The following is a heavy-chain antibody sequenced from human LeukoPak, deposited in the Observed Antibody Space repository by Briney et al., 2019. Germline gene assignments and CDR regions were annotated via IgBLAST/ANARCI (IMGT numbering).Heavy chain of an antibody. D-gene: IGHD3-22*01. CDR2: ISSSSSTI. Sequence: GGSLRLSCAASGFTFSSYSMNWVRQAPGKGLEWVSYISSSSSTIYYADSVKGRFTISRDNTKNSLYLQMNSLRAEDTAVYCCARDQHYYDSSGYFDWGQGTLVTVSS. CDR3: ARDQHYYDSSGYFD. J-gene: IGHJ4*02. V-gene: IGHV3-48*04. CDR1: GFTFSSYS.